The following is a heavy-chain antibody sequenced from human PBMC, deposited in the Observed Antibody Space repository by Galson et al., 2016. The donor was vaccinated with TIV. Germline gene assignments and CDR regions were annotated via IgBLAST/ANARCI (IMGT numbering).Heavy chain of an antibody. D-gene: IGHD4-17*01. CDR2: INPNGGDT. CDR3: ARDLMTSVTTPFDF. CDR1: GYPFAGQY. Sequence: SVKVSCKASGYPFAGQYLHWVRQAPGQGLEWMGWINPNGGDTNYAQKFQNRVTMTRDTSISTAYMEWSSLRSDDTAVYYCARDLMTSVTTPFDFWGQGTLVTVSS. V-gene: IGHV1-2*02. J-gene: IGHJ4*01.